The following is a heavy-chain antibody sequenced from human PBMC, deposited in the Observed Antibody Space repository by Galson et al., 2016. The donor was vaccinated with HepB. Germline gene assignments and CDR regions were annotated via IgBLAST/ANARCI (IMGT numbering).Heavy chain of an antibody. V-gene: IGHV3-30*03. CDR3: ASDPRQWQRGYNYGFEY. D-gene: IGHD5-18*01. Sequence: SLRLSCAASGFTFSSYGMHWVRQAPGKGLEWVAVISYVGDTKYHADSVKGRFTISRDNSKNTLYLQMHRLRFEDTAVYYCASDPRQWQRGYNYGFEYWGQGTLVSVSS. J-gene: IGHJ4*02. CDR1: GFTFSSYG. CDR2: ISYVGDTK.